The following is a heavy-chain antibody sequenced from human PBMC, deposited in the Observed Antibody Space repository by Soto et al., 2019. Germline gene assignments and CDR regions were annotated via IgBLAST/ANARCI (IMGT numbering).Heavy chain of an antibody. V-gene: IGHV3-23*01. Sequence: PGGSLRLSSAASGFTFSSYAMSWVRQAPGKGLEWVSAISGSGGSTYYADSVKGRFTISRDNSKNTLYLQMNSLRAEDTAVYYCAKSPRGIAAAVYYYYYYMDVWGKGTTVTVSS. D-gene: IGHD6-13*01. J-gene: IGHJ6*03. CDR1: GFTFSSYA. CDR3: AKSPRGIAAAVYYYYYYMDV. CDR2: ISGSGGST.